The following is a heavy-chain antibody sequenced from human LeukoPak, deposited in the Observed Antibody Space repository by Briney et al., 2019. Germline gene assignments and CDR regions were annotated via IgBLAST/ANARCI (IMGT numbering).Heavy chain of an antibody. CDR2: IYYTGST. V-gene: IGHV4-39*01. D-gene: IGHD6-13*01. CDR1: GGSIGSSSYH. Sequence: NASETLSLTCTVSGGSIGSSSYHWGWIRQPPGKGVEWIGTIYYTGSTYYNPSLKSRVTISVDTSKNQFSLKLTSVTAADTAVYYCARWAMAAADYWGQGTLVTVSS. J-gene: IGHJ4*02. CDR3: ARWAMAAADY.